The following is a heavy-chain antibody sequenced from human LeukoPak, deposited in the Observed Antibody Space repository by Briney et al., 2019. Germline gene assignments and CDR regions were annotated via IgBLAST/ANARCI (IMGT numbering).Heavy chain of an antibody. V-gene: IGHV3-23*01. CDR1: GFTFSSYA. CDR3: AKEGGLELLWFGELRY. Sequence: PGGSLRLSCAASGFTFSSYAMSWVRQAPGKGLEWVSAISGSGGSTYYADSVKGRFTISRDNSKNTLYLQMNSLRAEDTAVYYCAKEGGLELLWFGELRYWGQGTLVTVSS. J-gene: IGHJ4*02. D-gene: IGHD3-10*01. CDR2: ISGSGGST.